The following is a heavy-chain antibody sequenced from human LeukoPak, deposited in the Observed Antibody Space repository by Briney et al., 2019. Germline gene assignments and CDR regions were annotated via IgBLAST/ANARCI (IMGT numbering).Heavy chain of an antibody. CDR1: GFIFSNYA. V-gene: IGHV3-30*02. CDR3: AKVRRD. D-gene: IGHD6-25*01. J-gene: IGHJ4*02. Sequence: RSLRLSCAASGFIFSNYAMHWVRQAPGKGLEWVAFIRYDGSNKYYADSVKGRFTISRDNSKNTLYLQMNSLRAEDTAVYYCAKVRRDWGQGTLVTVSS. CDR2: IRYDGSNK.